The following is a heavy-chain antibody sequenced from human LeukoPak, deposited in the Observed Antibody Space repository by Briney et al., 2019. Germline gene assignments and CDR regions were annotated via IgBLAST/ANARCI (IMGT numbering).Heavy chain of an antibody. Sequence: GGSLRLSCAASGFTFNSHGMHWVRRAPGKGLEWVAFIRHDGTNKYYADSVKGRFTIPRDNSKNTLFLQMSSLRVEDTAVYYCGRDVSDTVVVITHNFDFWGQGTLVTVSS. CDR2: IRHDGTNK. J-gene: IGHJ4*02. D-gene: IGHD3-22*01. CDR1: GFTFNSHG. V-gene: IGHV3-30*02. CDR3: GRDVSDTVVVITHNFDF.